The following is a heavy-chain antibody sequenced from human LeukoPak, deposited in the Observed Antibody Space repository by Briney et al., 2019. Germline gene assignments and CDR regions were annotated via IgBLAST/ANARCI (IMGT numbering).Heavy chain of an antibody. CDR2: IYYSGNT. V-gene: IGHV4-39*01. D-gene: IGHD4-17*01. CDR3: AIHSAYGNQIDY. CDR1: GGSISSGSYY. J-gene: IGHJ4*02. Sequence: SETLSLTCTVSGGSISSGSYYWGWIRQPPGKGLEWIGSIYYSGNTYYNPSLKSRVTISVDTSRNQFSLRLSSVTAADTAVYYCAIHSAYGNQIDYWGQGTLVTVSS.